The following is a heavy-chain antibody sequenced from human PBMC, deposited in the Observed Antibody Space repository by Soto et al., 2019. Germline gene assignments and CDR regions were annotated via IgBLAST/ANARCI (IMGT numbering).Heavy chain of an antibody. CDR2: ISYDGSNK. J-gene: IGHJ6*02. Sequence: GGSLRLSCAASGFTFSSYAMHWVRQAPGKGLEWVAVISYDGSNKYYADSVKGRFTISRDNSKNTLYLQMNSLRAEDTAVYYCARDRRIAARFHYYYGMDVWGQGTTVTVSS. V-gene: IGHV3-30-3*01. CDR1: GFTFSSYA. D-gene: IGHD6-6*01. CDR3: ARDRRIAARFHYYYGMDV.